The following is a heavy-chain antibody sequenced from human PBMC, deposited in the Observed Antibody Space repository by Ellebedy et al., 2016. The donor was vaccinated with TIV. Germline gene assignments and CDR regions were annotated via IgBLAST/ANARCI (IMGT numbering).Heavy chain of an antibody. D-gene: IGHD2-21*01. CDR2: IYSANNT. Sequence: GESLKISCEASGFSVSTNYMTWVRQAPGQGLEWVSVIYSANNTHYAESVKGRFTISRDNAWNSLYLQMNSLRAEDTAVYYCARGGLSCDPWGQGTLVTVSS. CDR1: GFSVSTNY. J-gene: IGHJ5*02. V-gene: IGHV3-53*01. CDR3: ARGGLSCDP.